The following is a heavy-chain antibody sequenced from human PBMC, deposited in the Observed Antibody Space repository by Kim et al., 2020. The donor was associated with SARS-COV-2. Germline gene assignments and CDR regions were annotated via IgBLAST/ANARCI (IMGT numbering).Heavy chain of an antibody. CDR2: ISWNSGSI. D-gene: IGHD1-26*01. J-gene: IGHJ6*01. CDR1: GFTFDDYA. CDR3: AKDTRVGAKGGEAYGMDV. V-gene: IGHV3-9*01. Sequence: GGSLRLSCAASGFTFDDYAMHWVRQAPGKGLEWVSGISWNSGSIGYADSVKGRFTISRDNAKNSLYLQMNSLRAEDTALYYCAKDTRVGAKGGEAYGMDV.